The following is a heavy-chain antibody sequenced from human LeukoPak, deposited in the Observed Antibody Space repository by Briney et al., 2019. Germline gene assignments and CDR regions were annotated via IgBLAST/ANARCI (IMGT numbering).Heavy chain of an antibody. D-gene: IGHD5-18*01. CDR2: IRYDGTDK. J-gene: IGHJ6*03. Sequence: GGSLRLSCAAAGFTFSNHGMHWVRQAPGKGLEWVAFIRYDGTDKYYADSVKGRFTISRDNSENTVSLQLNSLRAEDTAVYYWGKGLAYTYPYSGNMDVWGKGTTVTISS. V-gene: IGHV3-30*02. CDR1: GFTFSNHG. CDR3: GKGLAYTYPYSGNMDV.